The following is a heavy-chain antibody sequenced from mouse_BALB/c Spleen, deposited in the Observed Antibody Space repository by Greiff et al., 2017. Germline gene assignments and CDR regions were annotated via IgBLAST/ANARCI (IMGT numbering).Heavy chain of an antibody. CDR3: ARFYDGYYRFAY. D-gene: IGHD2-3*01. J-gene: IGHJ3*01. V-gene: IGHV5-6-5*01. CDR2: ISSGGST. Sequence: EVKVVESGGGLVKPGGSLKLSCAASGFTFSSYAMSWVRQTPEKRLEWVASISSGGSTYYPDSVKGRFTISRDNARNILYLQMSSLRSEDTAMYYCARFYDGYYRFAYWGQGTLVTVSA. CDR1: GFTFSSYA.